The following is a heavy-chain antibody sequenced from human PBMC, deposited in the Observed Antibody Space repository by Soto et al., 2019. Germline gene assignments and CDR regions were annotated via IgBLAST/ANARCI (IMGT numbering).Heavy chain of an antibody. D-gene: IGHD6-6*01. CDR3: ARAPYPHSSSGDYFDS. Sequence: PSETLSLTCAVYGGSFSGYYWSWIRQSPSLKSRVTMSVDTPKNQFSLKLSSVTAADTAVYYCARAPYPHSSSGDYFDSWGLGTLVTGSS. V-gene: IGHV4-34*01. J-gene: IGHJ4*02. CDR1: GGSFSGYY.